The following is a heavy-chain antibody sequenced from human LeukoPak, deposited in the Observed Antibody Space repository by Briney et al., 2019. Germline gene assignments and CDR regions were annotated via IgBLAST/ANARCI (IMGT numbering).Heavy chain of an antibody. J-gene: IGHJ4*02. CDR3: AKDNRRHYTSGPNPDSLH. Sequence: GGSLRLSCAGSGFIFNNYAMHWVRQPPGKGLEWVSGISWNSGSIDYADSAKGRFTISRDNAKNSLYLQMNSLRVEDTAFYYCAKDNRRHYTSGPNPDSLHWGQGALVTVSS. CDR2: ISWNSGSI. D-gene: IGHD6-19*01. CDR1: GFIFNNYA. V-gene: IGHV3-9*01.